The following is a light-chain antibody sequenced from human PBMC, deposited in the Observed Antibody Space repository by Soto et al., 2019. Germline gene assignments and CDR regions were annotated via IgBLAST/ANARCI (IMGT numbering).Light chain of an antibody. Sequence: QSVLTQPASVSGSPGQSITISCTGTSSDVGSYNLVSWYQQHPGKAPKLMIYEGSKRPSGVSNRFSGSKSGNTASLTISGLQAEDEADYYCCSYAGSSTHVVFGGGTNSPS. CDR2: EGS. CDR1: SSDVGSYNL. J-gene: IGLJ2*01. V-gene: IGLV2-23*01. CDR3: CSYAGSSTHVV.